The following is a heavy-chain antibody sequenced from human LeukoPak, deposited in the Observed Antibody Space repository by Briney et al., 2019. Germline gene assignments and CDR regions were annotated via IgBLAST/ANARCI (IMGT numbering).Heavy chain of an antibody. CDR3: ATDYGEFDY. J-gene: IGHJ4*02. D-gene: IGHD4-17*01. V-gene: IGHV4-30-2*01. CDR2: IYHSGST. CDR1: GGSISSGGYS. Sequence: SQTLSLTCAVSGGSISSGGYSWSWIRQPPGKGLEWIGYIYHSGSTYYNPSLKSRVTISVDRSKNQFSLKLSSVTAADTAVYYCATDYGEFDYWGQGTLVTVSS.